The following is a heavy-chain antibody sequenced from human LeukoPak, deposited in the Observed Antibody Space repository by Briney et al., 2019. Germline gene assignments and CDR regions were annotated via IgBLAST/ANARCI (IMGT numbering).Heavy chain of an antibody. V-gene: IGHV3-48*02. Sequence: GGSLRLSCAASGFTFSSYSMNWVRQAPGKGLEWVSYISSSSSIIYYADSVKGRFTISRDNAKKSLYLQMNSLRDEDTAVYYCAREGYYYDSSGYYSAAFDIWGQGIMVTVSS. CDR3: AREGYYYDSSGYYSAAFDI. J-gene: IGHJ3*02. D-gene: IGHD3-22*01. CDR1: GFTFSSYS. CDR2: ISSSSSII.